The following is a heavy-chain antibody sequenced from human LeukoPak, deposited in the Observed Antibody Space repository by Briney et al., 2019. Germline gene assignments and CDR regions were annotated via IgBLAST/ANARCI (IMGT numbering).Heavy chain of an antibody. D-gene: IGHD1-1*01. CDR1: GGSISSGDYY. V-gene: IGHV4-30-4*01. CDR2: IYYSGST. Sequence: PSETLSLTCTVSGGSISSGDYYWSWIRQPPGKGLEWVGYIYYSGSTYYNPSLKSRVTISVDTSKNQFSLKLSSVTAADTAVCYCARDHDLPLGGMDVWGQGTTVTVSS. CDR3: ARDHDLPLGGMDV. J-gene: IGHJ6*02.